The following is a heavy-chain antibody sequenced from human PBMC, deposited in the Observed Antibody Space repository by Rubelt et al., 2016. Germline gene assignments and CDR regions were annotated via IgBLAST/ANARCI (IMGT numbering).Heavy chain of an antibody. CDR2: INDSGTT. J-gene: IGHJ6*02. Sequence: QVQLQESGPGLVKPSETLSLTCTVSGGSISSYYWSWIRQPPGKGLEWIGEINDSGTTNYNPSLVSRVTTSVDTSKNQFSLNLSSVTAAVTAVYYCARQSGGARQIYYYYDMDVWGQGTTVTVSS. V-gene: IGHV4-59*08. CDR1: GGSISSYY. CDR3: ARQSGGARQIYYYYDMDV. D-gene: IGHD2-15*01.